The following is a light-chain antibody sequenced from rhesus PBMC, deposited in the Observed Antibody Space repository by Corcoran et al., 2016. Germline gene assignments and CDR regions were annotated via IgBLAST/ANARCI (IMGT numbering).Light chain of an antibody. CDR1: QGINKE. J-gene: IGKJ4*01. CDR2: AAS. Sequence: DIQMTQSPSSLSASVGDRVTVTCRASQGINKELSWYQQKQGKALKLLIYAASSLHTGVSSRFSGRGAVTDYTLTLSSLQPEDVATYYCLQDYTTPLTFGGGTKVEIK. CDR3: LQDYTTPLT. V-gene: IGKV1-94*01.